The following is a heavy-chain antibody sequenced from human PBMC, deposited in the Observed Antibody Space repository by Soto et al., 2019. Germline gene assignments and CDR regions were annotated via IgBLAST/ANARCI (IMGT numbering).Heavy chain of an antibody. CDR1: GFTFSSYG. CDR3: AKDEQHHTCGGDCYSENNWFDP. CDR2: ISYDGSNK. D-gene: IGHD2-21*02. Sequence: GGSLRLSCAASGFTFSSYGMHWVRQAPGKGLEWVAVISYDGSNKYYADSVKGRFTISRDNSKNTLYLQMNSLRAEDTAVYYCAKDEQHHTCGGDCYSENNWFDPWGQGTLVTVSS. J-gene: IGHJ5*02. V-gene: IGHV3-30*18.